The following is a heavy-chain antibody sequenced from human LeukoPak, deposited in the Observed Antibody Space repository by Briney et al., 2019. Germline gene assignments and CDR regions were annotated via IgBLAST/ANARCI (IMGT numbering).Heavy chain of an antibody. V-gene: IGHV4-34*01. CDR3: ARREVVDTAMVGDY. CDR1: GGSFSGYY. Sequence: PSETLSLTCAVYGGSFSGYYWSWLRQSPGKGLEWIAEINHSGSSNHNPSLKSRVTISVDTSKNQFSLRLSSVTAADTAVYYCARREVVDTAMVGDYWGQGTLVTVSS. J-gene: IGHJ4*02. D-gene: IGHD5-18*01. CDR2: INHSGSS.